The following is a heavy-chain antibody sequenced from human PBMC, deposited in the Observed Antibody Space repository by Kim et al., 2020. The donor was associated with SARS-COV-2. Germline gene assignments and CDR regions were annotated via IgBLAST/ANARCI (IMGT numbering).Heavy chain of an antibody. CDR1: GYSFTSYW. Sequence: GESLKISCKGSGYSFTSYWISWVRQMPGKGLEWMVRIDPSDSYTNYSPSFQGHVTISADKSISTAYLQWRSLKASDTAMYYCARGQVTMVRGVIINDAFDIWGQGTRVTVSS. V-gene: IGHV5-10-1*01. D-gene: IGHD3-10*01. CDR3: ARGQVTMVRGVIINDAFDI. CDR2: IDPSDSYT. J-gene: IGHJ3*02.